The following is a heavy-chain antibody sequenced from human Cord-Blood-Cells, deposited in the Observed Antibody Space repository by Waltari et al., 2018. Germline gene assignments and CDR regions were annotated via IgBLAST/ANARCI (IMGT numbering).Heavy chain of an antibody. CDR1: GGSISSHY. V-gene: IGHV4-59*11. CDR3: ARGGGAFDI. CDR2: IYYSGST. Sequence: QESGPGLVKPSETLSLTCTVSGGSISSHYWSWIRQPPGKGLEWIGYIYYSGSTNYNPSLKSRVTISVDTSKNQFSLKLSSVTAADTAVYYCARGGGAFDIWGQGTMVTVSS. J-gene: IGHJ3*02.